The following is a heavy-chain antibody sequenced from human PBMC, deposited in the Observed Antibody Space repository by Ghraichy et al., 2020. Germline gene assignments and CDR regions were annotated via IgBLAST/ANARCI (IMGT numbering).Heavy chain of an antibody. V-gene: IGHV4-34*01. CDR1: GGSFSGYY. CDR2: INHSGST. Sequence: SETLSLTCAVYGGSFSGYYWSWIRQPPGKGLEWIGEINHSGSTNYNPSLKSRVTISVDTSKNQFSLKLSSVTAADTAVYYCARGRSVAAAGNFDYWGQGTLVTVSS. D-gene: IGHD6-13*01. J-gene: IGHJ4*02. CDR3: ARGRSVAAAGNFDY.